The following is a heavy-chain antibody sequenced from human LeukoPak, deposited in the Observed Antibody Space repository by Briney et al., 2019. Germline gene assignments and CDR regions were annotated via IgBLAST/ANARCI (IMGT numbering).Heavy chain of an antibody. Sequence: GSSVKVSCKASGYTFTGYYMHWVRQAPGQGLEWMGRINPNSGGTNYAQKFQGRVTMTRDTSISTASVELSRLRSDDTAVYYCARDLRGGSSGWLPYYFDYWGQGTLVTVSS. CDR1: GYTFTGYY. V-gene: IGHV1-2*06. CDR3: ARDLRGGSSGWLPYYFDY. D-gene: IGHD6-19*01. CDR2: INPNSGGT. J-gene: IGHJ4*02.